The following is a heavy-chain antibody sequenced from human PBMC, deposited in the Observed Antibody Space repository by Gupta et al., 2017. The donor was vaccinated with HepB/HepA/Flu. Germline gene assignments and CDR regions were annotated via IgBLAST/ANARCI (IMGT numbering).Heavy chain of an antibody. V-gene: IGHV4-34*01. J-gene: IGHJ5*02. CDR2: INHSGST. Sequence: QVQLQQWGAGLLKPSETLSLTCAVYGGSFSGYYWSWIRQPPGKGLEWIGEINHSGSTNYNPSLKSRVTISVDTSKNQFSLKLSSVTAADTAVYYCARGVDLWFGELSWWFDPWGQGTLVTVSS. CDR1: GGSFSGYY. D-gene: IGHD3-10*01. CDR3: ARGVDLWFGELSWWFDP.